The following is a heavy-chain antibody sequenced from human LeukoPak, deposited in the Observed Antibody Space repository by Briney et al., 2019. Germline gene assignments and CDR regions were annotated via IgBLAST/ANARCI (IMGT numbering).Heavy chain of an antibody. Sequence: GGSLRLSCAASGFTFSSYWMHWVRHAPGKGLVWVSRINSDGSSTDYADSVKGRFTISRDNAKSTLYLQMNSLRAEDTAVCYCARYYGSTDYWGQGTLATVSS. D-gene: IGHD4-23*01. CDR1: GFTFSSYW. CDR2: INSDGSST. CDR3: ARYYGSTDY. J-gene: IGHJ4*02. V-gene: IGHV3-74*01.